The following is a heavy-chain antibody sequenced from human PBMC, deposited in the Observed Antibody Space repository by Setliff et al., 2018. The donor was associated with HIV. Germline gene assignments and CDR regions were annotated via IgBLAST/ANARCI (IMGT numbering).Heavy chain of an antibody. CDR1: GDSISNYH. CDR2: IFPSGST. D-gene: IGHD3-3*01. CDR3: TRGPEGVAGGDY. Sequence: SETLSLTCTVSGDSISNYHWSWIRQPAGKGPEWIGHIFPSGSTNYNPSFKSRVTISVDRSKSQFPLKLSSVTAADTAIYYCTRGPEGVAGGDYWGQGILVTVSS. V-gene: IGHV4-4*07. J-gene: IGHJ4*02.